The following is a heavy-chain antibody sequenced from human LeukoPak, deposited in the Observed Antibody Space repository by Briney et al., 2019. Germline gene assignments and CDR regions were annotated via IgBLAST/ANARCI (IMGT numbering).Heavy chain of an antibody. Sequence: PSETLSLTCAVYGGSFSGYYWSWIRQPPGKGLEWIGEINHSGSTNYSPPLKSRVTISVDTSKNQFSLKLSSVTAADTAVYYCARPKGYSYANYFDYWGQGTLVTVSS. V-gene: IGHV4-34*01. J-gene: IGHJ4*02. CDR3: ARPKGYSYANYFDY. CDR1: GGSFSGYY. D-gene: IGHD5-18*01. CDR2: INHSGST.